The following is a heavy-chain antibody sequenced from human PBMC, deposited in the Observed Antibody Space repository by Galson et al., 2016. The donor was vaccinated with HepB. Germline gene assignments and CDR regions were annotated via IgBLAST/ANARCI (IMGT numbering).Heavy chain of an antibody. V-gene: IGHV1-3*01. CDR1: GYTFTSYA. D-gene: IGHD2-2*01. Sequence: SVKVSCKASGYTFTSYAMRWVRQTPGQRLEWMGWFNDGNGNTKYSQKFQGRVIITRDTSASTAYMELSSLRSEDTAVYFCARGFPSATIDYWGQGTLVTVSS. J-gene: IGHJ4*02. CDR2: FNDGNGNT. CDR3: ARGFPSATIDY.